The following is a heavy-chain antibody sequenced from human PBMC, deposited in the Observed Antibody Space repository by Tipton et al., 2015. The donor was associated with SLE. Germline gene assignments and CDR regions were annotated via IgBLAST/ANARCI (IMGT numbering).Heavy chain of an antibody. Sequence: SLRLSCAASGFTFSSYAMAWVRQAPGKGLEWVSSISGGGGTTYYADSVKGQFTISRDNSKNTLYLQVNSLRAEDTAVYYCAKYSSVSRSWFDPWGQGTLVTVSS. CDR2: ISGGGGTT. J-gene: IGHJ5*02. CDR3: AKYSSVSRSWFDP. CDR1: GFTFSSYA. V-gene: IGHV3-23*01. D-gene: IGHD3-22*01.